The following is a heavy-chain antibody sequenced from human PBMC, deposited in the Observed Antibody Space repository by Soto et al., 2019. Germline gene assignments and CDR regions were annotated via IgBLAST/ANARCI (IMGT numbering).Heavy chain of an antibody. CDR1: GFTFSSYA. CDR2: ISYDGSNK. J-gene: IGHJ3*02. D-gene: IGHD6-13*01. V-gene: IGHV3-30-3*01. CDR3: ARDLGGIAADAFDI. Sequence: PGGSLRLSCAASGFTFSSYAMHWVRQAPGKGLEWVAVISYDGSNKYYADSVKGRFTISRDNSKNTLYLQMNSLRAEDTAVYYCARDLGGIAADAFDIWGQGTMVTVS.